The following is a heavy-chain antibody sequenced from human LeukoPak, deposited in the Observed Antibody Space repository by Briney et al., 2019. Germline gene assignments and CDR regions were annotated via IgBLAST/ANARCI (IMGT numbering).Heavy chain of an antibody. CDR1: DFTFSSYW. J-gene: IGHJ4*02. CDR2: ISGDESST. Sequence: GGSLRLSCAASDFTFSSYWMHWVRQAPGEGLVWVSRISGDESSTNYADSVKGRFTISRDNARNTLFLQMNSLRAEDTAVYHCAREGGSFLRYFDSWGQGTLVTVSS. CDR3: AREGGSFLRYFDS. D-gene: IGHD1-26*01. V-gene: IGHV3-74*01.